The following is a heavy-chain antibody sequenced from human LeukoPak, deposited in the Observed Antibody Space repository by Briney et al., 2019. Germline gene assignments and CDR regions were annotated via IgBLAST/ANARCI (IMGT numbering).Heavy chain of an antibody. CDR2: IYRGGSR. CDR3: ARNYYDSSGSALDY. Sequence: GGSLRLSCAASGFTVSSYYMTWVRQAPGKGLEWVSVIYRGGSRFYEGSVKGRLTLSRDSSQNTVYLQMNSLRLEDTAVYYCARNYYDSSGSALDYWGQGTLVTVSS. J-gene: IGHJ4*02. V-gene: IGHV3-66*01. D-gene: IGHD3-22*01. CDR1: GFTVSSYY.